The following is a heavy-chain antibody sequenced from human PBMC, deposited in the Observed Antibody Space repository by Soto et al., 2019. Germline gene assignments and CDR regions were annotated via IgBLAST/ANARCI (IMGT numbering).Heavy chain of an antibody. J-gene: IGHJ4*02. V-gene: IGHV4-59*01. CDR2: IYYSGST. CDR3: ARGASIAAAGTLFDY. CDR1: GGSISSYY. D-gene: IGHD6-13*01. Sequence: SETLSLTCTVSGGSISSYYWSWIRQPPGKGLEWIGYIYYSGSTNYNPSLKSRVTISVERSKNQFALKLSSVTAADTAVYYCARGASIAAAGTLFDYWGQGTLVTVSS.